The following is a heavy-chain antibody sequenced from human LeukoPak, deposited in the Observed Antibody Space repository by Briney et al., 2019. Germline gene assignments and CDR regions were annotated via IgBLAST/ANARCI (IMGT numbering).Heavy chain of an antibody. J-gene: IGHJ4*02. CDR1: GGSVSSSTYY. CDR2: VSDSGST. CDR3: ARHSGYSSSWYYDY. V-gene: IGHV4-61*01. D-gene: IGHD6-13*01. Sequence: PSETLSLTCTVSGGSVSSSTYYWSWIRQPPGMGPEWIGYVSDSGSTNYNPSLKSRVSISVDTSKNQFSLKLSSVTAADTAVYYCARHSGYSSSWYYDYWGQGTLVTVSS.